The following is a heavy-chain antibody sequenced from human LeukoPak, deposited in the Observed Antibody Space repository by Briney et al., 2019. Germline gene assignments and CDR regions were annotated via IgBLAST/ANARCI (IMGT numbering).Heavy chain of an antibody. CDR3: AKGDLEGRYFDWLLNGDDAFDI. J-gene: IGHJ3*02. D-gene: IGHD3-9*01. Sequence: GGSLRLSCAASGFTFSGFGMHWVRQAPGKGLEWVATTSYDGTNKYYARSVKGRFTISRDNSKNTLYLQMNSLRAEDTAVYYCAKGDLEGRYFDWLLNGDDAFDIWGQGTMVTVSS. CDR1: GFTFSGFG. CDR2: TSYDGTNK. V-gene: IGHV3-30*18.